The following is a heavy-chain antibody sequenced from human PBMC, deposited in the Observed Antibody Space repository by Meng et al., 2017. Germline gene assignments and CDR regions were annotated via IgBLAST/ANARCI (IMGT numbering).Heavy chain of an antibody. D-gene: IGHD6-19*01. CDR1: GGSISSGGYY. CDR2: IYYSGST. V-gene: IGHV4-31*03. CDR3: ARDQGGSGSFGFAFDI. J-gene: IGHJ3*02. Sequence: QVTLQESGPGLVKPSQTLSLTCTVSGGSISSGGYYWSWIRQHPGKGLEWIGYIYYSGSTYYNPSLKSRVTISVDTSKNQFSLKLSSVTAADTAVYYCARDQGGSGSFGFAFDIWGQGTMVTVSS.